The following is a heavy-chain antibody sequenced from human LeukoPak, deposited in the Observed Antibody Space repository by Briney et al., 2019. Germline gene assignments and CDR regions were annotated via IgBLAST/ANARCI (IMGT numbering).Heavy chain of an antibody. D-gene: IGHD4-11*01. J-gene: IGHJ4*02. Sequence: PGGSLRLSCVDSEFTISRYWMHWVRQAPGEGLVWVSRINIDGSTTDYADSVKGRFTISRDDSKNTAYLQMNSLKTEDTAVYYCTRMQLYSNYSDYWGQGTLVTVSS. CDR3: TRMQLYSNYSDY. V-gene: IGHV3-74*01. CDR1: EFTISRYW. CDR2: INIDGSTT.